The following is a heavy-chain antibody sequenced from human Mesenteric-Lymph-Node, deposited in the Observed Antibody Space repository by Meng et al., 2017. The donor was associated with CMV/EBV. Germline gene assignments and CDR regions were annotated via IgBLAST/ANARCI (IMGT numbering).Heavy chain of an antibody. CDR1: GFTFSDYW. CDR2: ISSSSTTI. V-gene: IGHV3-48*04. J-gene: IGHJ5*02. Sequence: GGSLRLSCVASGFTFSDYWMSWVRQAPGKGLEWVSYISSSSTTIYYADSVKGRFTISRDNAKNSLYLQMNSLRADDTAVYYCARLYCTSTSCYRGWFDPWGQGTLVTVSS. D-gene: IGHD2-2*01. CDR3: ARLYCTSTSCYRGWFDP.